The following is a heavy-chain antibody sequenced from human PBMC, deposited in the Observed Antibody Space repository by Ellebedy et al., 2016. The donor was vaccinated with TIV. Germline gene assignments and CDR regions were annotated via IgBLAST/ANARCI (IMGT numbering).Heavy chain of an antibody. CDR2: IYPGDSDT. Sequence: KVSCKTSGYTFTSYGISWVRQAPGQGLEWMGIIYPGDSDTRYSPSFQGQVTISADKSISPAYLQWSSLKASDTAMYYCARDSGLDYWGQGTLVTVSS. CDR3: ARDSGLDY. V-gene: IGHV5-51*01. CDR1: GYTFTSYG. J-gene: IGHJ4*02. D-gene: IGHD1-14*01.